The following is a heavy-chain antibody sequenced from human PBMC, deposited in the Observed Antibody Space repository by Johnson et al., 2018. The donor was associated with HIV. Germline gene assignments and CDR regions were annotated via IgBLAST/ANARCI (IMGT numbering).Heavy chain of an antibody. V-gene: IGHV3-7*01. CDR3: AREYDAFDI. CDR2: IKQDGSEK. J-gene: IGHJ3*02. Sequence: VQLVESGGGLVKPGGSLRLSCVASGFIFSDYYMSWIRQAPGKGLEWVANIKQDGSEKYYVDSVKGRFTISRDNAKNSLYLQMNSLRAEDTAVYYCAREYDAFDIWGQGTMVTVSS. CDR1: GFIFSDYY.